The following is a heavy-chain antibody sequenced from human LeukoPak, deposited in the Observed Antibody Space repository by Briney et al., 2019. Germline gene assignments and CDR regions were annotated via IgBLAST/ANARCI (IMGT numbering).Heavy chain of an antibody. CDR1: GFTFSSYG. D-gene: IGHD2-2*01. Sequence: PGGSLRLSCSASGFTFSSYGMHWVRQAPGKGLEWVAVIWYDGSNKYYADSVKGRFTISRDNSKNTLYLQMNSLRAEDTAVYYCASGCSSTSCYGGFDYWGQGTLVTVSS. J-gene: IGHJ4*02. CDR3: ASGCSSTSCYGGFDY. CDR2: IWYDGSNK. V-gene: IGHV3-33*08.